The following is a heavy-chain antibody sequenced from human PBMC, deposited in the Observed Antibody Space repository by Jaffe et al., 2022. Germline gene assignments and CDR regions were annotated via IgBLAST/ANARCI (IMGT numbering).Heavy chain of an antibody. J-gene: IGHJ4*02. CDR3: AHISRYYTLWDNYYVFDF. CDR1: GFSLSSSGVG. CDR2: IYWNDDK. V-gene: IGHV2-5*01. Sequence: QSTLKESGPTLVKPTETLTLTCTLSGFSLSSSGVGVGWIRQPPGKALEWLALIYWNDDKRYSPSLKSRLTITKDASKNQVVLEMTYLDPVDTATYFCAHISRYYTLWDNYYVFDFWGQGTLVTVSS. D-gene: IGHD3-22*01.